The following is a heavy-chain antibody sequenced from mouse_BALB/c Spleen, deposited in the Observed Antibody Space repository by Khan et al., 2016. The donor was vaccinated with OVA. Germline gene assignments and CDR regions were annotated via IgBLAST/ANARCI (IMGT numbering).Heavy chain of an antibody. D-gene: IGHD2-1*01. CDR1: GYTLTSYW. V-gene: IGHV1S81*02. J-gene: IGHJ2*01. Sequence: QVQLQQSGAELVNPGASVNLSCKASGYTLTSYWMHWVKQRPGQGLEWIGEINPSNGRTNYNEKFKSKATLTGDKSSSTAYMQLSSPTSEDSAVYYCARLLINFDYWGQGTTLTVSS. CDR2: INPSNGRT. CDR3: ARLLINFDY.